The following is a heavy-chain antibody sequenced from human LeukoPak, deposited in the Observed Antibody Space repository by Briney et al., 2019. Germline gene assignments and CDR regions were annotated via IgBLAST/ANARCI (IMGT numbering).Heavy chain of an antibody. Sequence: PGGSLRLSCAASGFTVSSNYMSWVRQAPGKGLEWVSVIYSGGSTYYADFVKGRFTSSRDSSKNTLYLQTNSLRAEDTAVYYCARGGSGVFDYWGQGTLVTVSS. V-gene: IGHV3-53*01. CDR2: IYSGGST. J-gene: IGHJ4*02. CDR1: GFTVSSNY. CDR3: ARGGSGVFDY. D-gene: IGHD6-19*01.